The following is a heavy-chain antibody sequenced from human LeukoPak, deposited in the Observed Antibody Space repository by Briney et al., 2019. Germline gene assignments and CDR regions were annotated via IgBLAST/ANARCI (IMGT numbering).Heavy chain of an antibody. CDR3: ARGRALGAARGGWFDP. CDR1: GGSFSGYY. D-gene: IGHD3-10*01. V-gene: IGHV4-34*01. J-gene: IGHJ5*02. Sequence: PSETLSFTCAVYGGSFSGYYWSWIPQPPGKGLKWSGKINHSGSINYNQSLNSRITISEKTSKNEFSLKLSSVAAADTAVYYCARGRALGAARGGWFDPWGQGTLVTVSS. CDR2: INHSGSI.